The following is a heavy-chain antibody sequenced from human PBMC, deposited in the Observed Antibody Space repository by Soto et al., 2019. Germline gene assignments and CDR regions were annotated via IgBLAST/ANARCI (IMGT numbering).Heavy chain of an antibody. D-gene: IGHD3-22*01. CDR1: GGSIISGGYY. CDR2: IYYSGST. J-gene: IGHJ4*02. V-gene: IGHV4-31*03. Sequence: QVQLQESGPGLVKPSQTLSLTCTVSGGSIISGGYYWSWVRQHPGKGLEWIGYIYYSGSTYYNPSLKTRVTISVDPSKNQFPLKLSSVTAADTAVYYCARRNYASSGYQIEYWGQGTLVTVSS. CDR3: ARRNYASSGYQIEY.